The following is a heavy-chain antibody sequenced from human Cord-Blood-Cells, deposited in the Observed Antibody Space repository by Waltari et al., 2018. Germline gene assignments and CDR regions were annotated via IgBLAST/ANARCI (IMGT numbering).Heavy chain of an antibody. CDR1: GGSFSGYY. CDR3: ARRLAASDY. CDR2: INHSGST. J-gene: IGHJ4*02. D-gene: IGHD2-15*01. V-gene: IGHV4-34*01. Sequence: QVQLQQWGAGLLKSSETLSLTCAVYGGSFSGYYRSWIRQPPGKGLEWIGEINHSGSTNYNPSLKSRVTISVDTSKNQFSLKLSSVTAADTAVYYCARRLAASDYWGQGTLVTVSS.